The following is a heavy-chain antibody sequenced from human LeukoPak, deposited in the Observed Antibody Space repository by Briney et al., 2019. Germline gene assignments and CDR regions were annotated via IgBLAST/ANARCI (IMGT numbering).Heavy chain of an antibody. CDR2: IYYSGST. J-gene: IGHJ6*02. CDR3: ARFGDYGDYALYYGMDV. D-gene: IGHD4-17*01. V-gene: IGHV4-59*01. CDR1: GGSISSYY. Sequence: PSETLSLTCTVSGGSISSYYWSWIRQSPGKGLEWIGYIYYSGSTNYNPSLKSRVTISVDTSKNQFSLKLSSVTAADTAVYYCARFGDYGDYALYYGMDVWGQGTTVTVSS.